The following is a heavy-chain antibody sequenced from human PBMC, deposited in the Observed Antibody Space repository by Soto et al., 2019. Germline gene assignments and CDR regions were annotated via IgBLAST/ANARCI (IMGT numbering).Heavy chain of an antibody. CDR1: GCSISSYY. D-gene: IGHD2-15*01. J-gene: IGHJ5*02. CDR2: IYYSGST. V-gene: IGHV4-59*01. Sequence: PSETLSLTCTVSGCSISSYYWSWIRQPPGKGLEWIGYIYYSGSTNYNPSLKSRVTISVDTSKNQFSLKLSSVTAADTAVYYCARVPGYCSGGSCYPWVYWFDPWGQGTLVTVSS. CDR3: ARVPGYCSGGSCYPWVYWFDP.